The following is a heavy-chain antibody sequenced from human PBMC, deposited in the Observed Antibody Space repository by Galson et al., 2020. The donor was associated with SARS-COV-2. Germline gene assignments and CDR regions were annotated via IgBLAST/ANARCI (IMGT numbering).Heavy chain of an antibody. V-gene: IGHV3-7*01. CDR2: IKQDGSEK. Sequence: GESLKISCAASGFTFSSYWMSWVRQAPGKGLEWVANIKQDGSEKYYVDSVKGRFTISRDNAKNSLYLQMNSLRAEDTAVYYCARIQIVYYFDYWGQGTLVTVSS. J-gene: IGHJ4*02. CDR3: ARIQIVYYFDY. CDR1: GFTFSSYW. D-gene: IGHD5-18*01.